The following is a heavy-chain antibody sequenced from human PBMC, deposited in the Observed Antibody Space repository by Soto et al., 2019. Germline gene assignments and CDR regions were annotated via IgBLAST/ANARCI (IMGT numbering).Heavy chain of an antibody. CDR2: IYYSGST. D-gene: IGHD2-21*02. CDR1: GGSISSYY. CDR3: ARAGCGGDCYSGLDYYYYGMDV. Sequence: SETLSLTCTVSGGSISSYYWSWIRQPPGKGLEWIGYIYYSGSTNYNPSLKSRVTISVDTSKNQFSLKLSSVTAADTAVYYCARAGCGGDCYSGLDYYYYGMDVWGQGNTVTVSS. J-gene: IGHJ6*02. V-gene: IGHV4-59*01.